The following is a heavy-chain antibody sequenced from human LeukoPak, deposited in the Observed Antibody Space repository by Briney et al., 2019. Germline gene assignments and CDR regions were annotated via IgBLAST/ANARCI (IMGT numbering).Heavy chain of an antibody. CDR1: GYTFTSYG. V-gene: IGHV1-18*01. J-gene: IGHJ3*02. CDR3: VSVVAATAIDI. CDR2: ISAYNGNT. Sequence: GASVKVSSKASGYTFTSYGISWVRQAPGQGLEWMGWISAYNGNTNYAQKLQGRVTMTTDTSTSTAYMELRSLRSDDTAVYYCVSVVAATAIDIWGQGTMVTVSS. D-gene: IGHD2-15*01.